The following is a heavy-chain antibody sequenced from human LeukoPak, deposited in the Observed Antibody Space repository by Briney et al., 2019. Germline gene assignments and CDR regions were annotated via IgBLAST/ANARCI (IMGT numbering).Heavy chain of an antibody. D-gene: IGHD6-25*01. CDR2: ISSSSSTR. J-gene: IGHJ5*02. V-gene: IGHV3-48*02. CDR3: AREASGGFRWFDP. Sequence: GGSLRLSCAASGFTFSSYGMHWVRQAPGKGLEWVSYISSSSSTRYYADSVKGRFTISRDNAKNSLYLQMNSLRDEDTAVYYCAREASGGFRWFDPWGQGTLVTVSS. CDR1: GFTFSSYG.